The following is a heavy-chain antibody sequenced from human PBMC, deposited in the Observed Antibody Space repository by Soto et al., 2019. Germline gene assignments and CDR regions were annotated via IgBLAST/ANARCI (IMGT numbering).Heavy chain of an antibody. CDR1: GGSISSYY. CDR2: IYTSGST. Sequence: XATLSLTCTVSGGSISSYYWSWIRQPSGKGLEWIGRIYTSGSTNYNPSLKSRVTMSVDTSKNQFSLKLSSVTAADTAVYYCARESAIFGVVITYYFDYWGQGTLVTVSS. D-gene: IGHD3-3*01. J-gene: IGHJ4*02. CDR3: ARESAIFGVVITYYFDY. V-gene: IGHV4-4*07.